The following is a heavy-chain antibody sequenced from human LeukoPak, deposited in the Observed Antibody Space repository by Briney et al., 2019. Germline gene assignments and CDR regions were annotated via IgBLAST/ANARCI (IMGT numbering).Heavy chain of an antibody. CDR2: ISYDGSNK. CDR1: GFTFSSYG. V-gene: IGHV3-30*18. Sequence: GGSLRLSCVASGFTFSSYGMHWVRQAPGKGLEWVAVISYDGSNKYYADSVKGRFTISRDNSKNTLYLQMNSLRAEDTAVYYCAKVSRWELLVYYYYGMDVWGQGTTVTVSS. J-gene: IGHJ6*02. D-gene: IGHD1-26*01. CDR3: AKVSRWELLVYYYYGMDV.